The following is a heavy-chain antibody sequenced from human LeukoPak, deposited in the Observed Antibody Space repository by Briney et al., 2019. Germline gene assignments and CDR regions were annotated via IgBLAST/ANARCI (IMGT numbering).Heavy chain of an antibody. J-gene: IGHJ4*02. CDR2: ISSSSSYL. CDR3: DGFVRFGEQY. D-gene: IGHD3-10*01. Sequence: RGSLRHSRVPSGFTLSRYSINSVRPPPGRGQERVSSISSSSSYLYYAGSVKGRFTISRDNDKNSLYLQMDSLSAEDTAVYYCDGFVRFGEQYWGQGTLVTVSS. V-gene: IGHV3-21*01. CDR1: GFTLSRYS.